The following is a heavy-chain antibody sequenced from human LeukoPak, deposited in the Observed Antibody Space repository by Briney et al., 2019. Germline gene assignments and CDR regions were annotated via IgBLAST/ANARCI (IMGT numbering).Heavy chain of an antibody. Sequence: EASVKVSCKASGYTFTSYGISWVRQAPGQGLEWMGWISAYNGNTNYAQKLQGRVTMTTDTSTSTAYMELRSLRSDDTAVYYCAREALGYDSSGYYYWRYYYYGMDVWGQGTTVTVSS. D-gene: IGHD3-22*01. J-gene: IGHJ6*02. V-gene: IGHV1-18*01. CDR2: ISAYNGNT. CDR1: GYTFTSYG. CDR3: AREALGYDSSGYYYWRYYYYGMDV.